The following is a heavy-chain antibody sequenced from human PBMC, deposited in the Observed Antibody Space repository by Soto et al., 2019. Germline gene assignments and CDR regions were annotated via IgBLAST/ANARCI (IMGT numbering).Heavy chain of an antibody. Sequence: SETLSLTCSVSGDSISSYFKNWIRQPPGKGLEWIGCIYDDGSTYYNPSLKSRVTISVDTSKNQFSLKLSSVTAADTAVYYCATRYGDYEIWGQGTMVTVSS. D-gene: IGHD4-17*01. CDR2: IYDDGST. J-gene: IGHJ3*02. V-gene: IGHV4-59*04. CDR3: ATRYGDYEI. CDR1: GDSISSYF.